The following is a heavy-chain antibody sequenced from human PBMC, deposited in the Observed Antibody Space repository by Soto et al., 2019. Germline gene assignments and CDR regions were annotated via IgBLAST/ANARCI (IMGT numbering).Heavy chain of an antibody. CDR3: AREHSSSWLDY. Sequence: QVQLVQSGAEVKKPGASVKVSCKSSGYTFTSYDINWVRQATGQGLEWMGWMNPNSGNTGYAQKFQGRVTMTRNTSTSTAYIELSRLRSEDTAVYYCAREHSSSWLDYWGQGTLVTVSS. CDR2: MNPNSGNT. CDR1: GYTFTSYD. D-gene: IGHD6-13*01. J-gene: IGHJ4*02. V-gene: IGHV1-8*01.